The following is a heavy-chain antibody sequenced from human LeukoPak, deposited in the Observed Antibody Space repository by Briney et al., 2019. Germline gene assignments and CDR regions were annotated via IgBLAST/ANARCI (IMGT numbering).Heavy chain of an antibody. CDR2: ISHDGGSE. J-gene: IGHJ4*02. D-gene: IGHD3-22*01. Sequence: GGSLRLSCVVSGFTIGNYGMHWVRQAPDKGLEWVAMISHDGGSEHYGDSVKGRFTISRDISKNTLYLHMSSLRVEDTAVYYCAKDLPYYYDSSGSDYWGQGTLVTVSS. CDR3: AKDLPYYYDSSGSDY. CDR1: GFTIGNYG. V-gene: IGHV3-30*18.